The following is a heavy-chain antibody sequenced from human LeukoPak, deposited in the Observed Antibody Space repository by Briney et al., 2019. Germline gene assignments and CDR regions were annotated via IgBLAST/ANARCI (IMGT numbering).Heavy chain of an antibody. CDR1: GGTFSSYA. Sequence: AASVKVSCKASGGTFSSYAISWVRQAPGQGLEWMGRIIPILGITNYAQEFRGRVTITADKSTSTAYMELSSLRSEDTAVYYCARSLNYGDFLFDYWGQGTLVTVSS. J-gene: IGHJ4*02. D-gene: IGHD4-17*01. CDR3: ARSLNYGDFLFDY. CDR2: IIPILGIT. V-gene: IGHV1-69*04.